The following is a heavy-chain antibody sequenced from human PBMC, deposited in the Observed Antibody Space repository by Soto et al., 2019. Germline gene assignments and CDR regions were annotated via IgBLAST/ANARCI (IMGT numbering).Heavy chain of an antibody. V-gene: IGHV1-2*02. Sequence: ASVKVSCKASGGTFSSYAISWVRQAPGQGLEWMAWINPNSGGTNYAQKFQGRVTVTRDTSISTAYMELSSLRSDDTAVYYCARGRKLGATDTAMLEYMWGQGTMVTVS. J-gene: IGHJ3*01. D-gene: IGHD3-10*02. CDR3: ARGRKLGATDTAMLEYM. CDR2: INPNSGGT. CDR1: GGTFSSYA.